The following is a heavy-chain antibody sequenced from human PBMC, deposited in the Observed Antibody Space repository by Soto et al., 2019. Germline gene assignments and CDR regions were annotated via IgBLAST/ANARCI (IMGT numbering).Heavy chain of an antibody. CDR2: ISAYNGNT. D-gene: IGHD3-9*01. CDR3: ARDEAPILTGYYSRFYFDY. J-gene: IGHJ4*02. CDR1: GYTFTSYG. Sequence: SVKVSCKASGYTFTSYGISWVRQAPGQGLEWMGWISAYNGNTNYAQKLQGRVTMTTDTSTSTAYMELRSLRSDDTAVYYCARDEAPILTGYYSRFYFDYWGQGTLVTVSS. V-gene: IGHV1-18*04.